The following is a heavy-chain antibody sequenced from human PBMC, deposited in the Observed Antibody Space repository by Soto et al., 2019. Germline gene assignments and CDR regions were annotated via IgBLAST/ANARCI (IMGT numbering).Heavy chain of an antibody. CDR3: ARHDCISSSCYYYYYYGMDV. D-gene: IGHD2-15*01. CDR2: IIPIFDTA. J-gene: IGHJ6*02. V-gene: IGHV1-69*13. Sequence: SVKVSCKASGGTFSSYAISWVRQAPGQGLEWMGGIIPIFDTANYAQKFQGRVTITADESTSTAYMELSSLRSEDTAVYYCARHDCISSSCYYYYYYGMDVWG. CDR1: GGTFSSYA.